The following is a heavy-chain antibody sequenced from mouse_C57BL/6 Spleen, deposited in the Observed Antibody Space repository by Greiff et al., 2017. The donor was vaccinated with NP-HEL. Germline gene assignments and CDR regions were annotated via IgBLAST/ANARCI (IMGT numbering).Heavy chain of an antibody. CDR3: ARHDGGSSGGYYFDY. D-gene: IGHD3-2*02. Sequence: EVMLVESGGDLVKPGGSLKLSCAASGFTFSSYGMSWVRQTPDKRLEWVATISSGGSYTYYPDSVKGRFTISRDNAKNTLYLQMSSLKSEDTAMYYCARHDGGSSGGYYFDYWGQGTTLTVSS. CDR2: ISSGGSYT. V-gene: IGHV5-6*01. CDR1: GFTFSSYG. J-gene: IGHJ2*01.